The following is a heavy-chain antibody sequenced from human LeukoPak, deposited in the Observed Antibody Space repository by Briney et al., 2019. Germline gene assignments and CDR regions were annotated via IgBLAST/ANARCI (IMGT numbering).Heavy chain of an antibody. V-gene: IGHV1-18*04. D-gene: IGHD3-9*01. CDR3: ARELTYYDILTGYYRIGSRYYFDY. J-gene: IGHJ4*02. Sequence: ASVKVSCKASGYTFTSHGITWVRQAPGQGLEWMGWISTYNVNTNYAQKLQGRVTMTTDTSTSTAYMELRSLRSDDTAVYYCARELTYYDILTGYYRIGSRYYFDYWGQGTLVTVSS. CDR2: ISTYNVNT. CDR1: GYTFTSHG.